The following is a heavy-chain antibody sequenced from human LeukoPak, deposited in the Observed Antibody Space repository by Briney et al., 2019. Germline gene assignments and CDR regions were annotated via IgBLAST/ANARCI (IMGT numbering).Heavy chain of an antibody. J-gene: IGHJ6*03. Sequence: PGGSLRLSCAASGFTFSSYGMHWVRQAPGKGLEWVAVISYDGSNKYYADSVKGRFTISRDNSKNTPYLQMNSLRAEDTAVYYCAKARSGYYYMDVWGKGTTVTVSS. V-gene: IGHV3-30*18. CDR3: AKARSGYYYMDV. D-gene: IGHD3-10*01. CDR1: GFTFSSYG. CDR2: ISYDGSNK.